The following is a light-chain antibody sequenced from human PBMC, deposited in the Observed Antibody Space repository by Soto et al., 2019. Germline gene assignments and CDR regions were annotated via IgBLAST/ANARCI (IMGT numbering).Light chain of an antibody. V-gene: IGKV3-20*01. CDR2: GAS. Sequence: ESVLTQPPGTLSLSPGERSTLACRASQSVSSSYLAWYQQKPGXAPXXLIYGASSRATGIPDRLSGSGSGTEFPLTISRMEPEDFAVYYCHQYGSSPLFGQGTKVDNK. J-gene: IGKJ1*01. CDR3: HQYGSSPL. CDR1: QSVSSSY.